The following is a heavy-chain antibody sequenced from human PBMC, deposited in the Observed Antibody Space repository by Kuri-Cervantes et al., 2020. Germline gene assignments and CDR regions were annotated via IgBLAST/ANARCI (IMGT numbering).Heavy chain of an antibody. CDR1: GFTFDDYA. V-gene: IGHV3-9*01. D-gene: IGHD3-9*01. Sequence: GGSLRLSCAASGFTFDDYAMHWVRQAPGKGLEWVSGISWNSGSIGHADSVKGRFTISRDNAKNSLYLQMNSLRAEDTALYYCAKDERVLRYFDWLSQTTGAFDIWGQGTMVTVSS. J-gene: IGHJ3*02. CDR2: ISWNSGSI. CDR3: AKDERVLRYFDWLSQTTGAFDI.